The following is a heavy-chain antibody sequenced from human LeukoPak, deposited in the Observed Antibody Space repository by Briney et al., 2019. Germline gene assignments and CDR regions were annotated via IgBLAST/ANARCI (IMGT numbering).Heavy chain of an antibody. Sequence: ASVKVSCKASGGTFSSYAISWVRQAPGQGLEWMGRIIPILGIANYAQKFQGRVTITADKSTSTAYMELSSLRSEDTAVYYCARDLEYDSSGTNWFDPWGQGTLVTVSS. CDR1: GGTFSSYA. CDR3: ARDLEYDSSGTNWFDP. J-gene: IGHJ5*02. D-gene: IGHD3-22*01. CDR2: IIPILGIA. V-gene: IGHV1-69*04.